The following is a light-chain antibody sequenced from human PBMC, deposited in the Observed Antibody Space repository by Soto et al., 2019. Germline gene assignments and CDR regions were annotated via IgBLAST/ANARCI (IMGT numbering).Light chain of an antibody. J-gene: IGLJ3*02. CDR3: CSHAGINKFWV. CDR2: EVT. V-gene: IGLV2-8*01. CDR1: SSDVGRYNY. Sequence: QSVLTQPPSASGSPGQSVTISCTGTSSDVGRYNYVSWYQHHPGKAPKLMIYEVTTRPSGVPDRFSGSKSGNTASLTVSGLQADDEAEYFCCSHAGINKFWVVGGGTKLTVL.